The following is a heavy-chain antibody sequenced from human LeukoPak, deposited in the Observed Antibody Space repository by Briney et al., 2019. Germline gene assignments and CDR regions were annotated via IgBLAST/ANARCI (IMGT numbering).Heavy chain of an antibody. D-gene: IGHD2-21*02. CDR1: GDSISNYY. J-gene: IGHJ4*02. CDR3: ARNGFVVVTAIDY. Sequence: PSETLSLTCAVSGDSISNYYWSWIRQPAGKGLEWIGRIYTSGSTNYNPSLKSRVTMSVDTSKNQFSLKLSPVTAADTAVYYCARNGFVVVTAIDYWGQGTLVTVSS. CDR2: IYTSGST. V-gene: IGHV4-4*07.